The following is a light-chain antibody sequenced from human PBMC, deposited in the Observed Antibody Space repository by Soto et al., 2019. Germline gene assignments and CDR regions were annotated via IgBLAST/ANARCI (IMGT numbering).Light chain of an antibody. V-gene: IGLV2-14*01. J-gene: IGLJ1*01. Sequence: QSALTQPASVSGSPGQSITISCTGTSSDVGGYNYVSWYQQHPGKAPKLMIYDVSNRPSGVSNRFSCSKSGNTASLTISGLQAEDEADYYCSSYTSSSTLEVFGNGTKVTVL. CDR1: SSDVGGYNY. CDR3: SSYTSSSTLEV. CDR2: DVS.